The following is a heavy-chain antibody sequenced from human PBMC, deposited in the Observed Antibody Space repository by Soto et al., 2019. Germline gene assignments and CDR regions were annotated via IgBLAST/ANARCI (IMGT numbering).Heavy chain of an antibody. D-gene: IGHD3-10*01. CDR3: TNPYYYGSGSYSDNGDYYGMDV. CDR2: IRSKANSYAT. CDR1: GFTFSGSA. V-gene: IGHV3-73*01. J-gene: IGHJ6*02. Sequence: GGSLRLSCAASGFTFSGSAMHWVRQASGKGLEWVGRIRSKANSYATAYAASVKGRFTISRDDSKNTAYLQMNSLKTEDTAVYYCTNPYYYGSGSYSDNGDYYGMDVWGQGTTVTVSS.